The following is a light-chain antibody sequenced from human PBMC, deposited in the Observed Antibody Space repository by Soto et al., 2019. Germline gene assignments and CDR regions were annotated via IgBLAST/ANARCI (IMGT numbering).Light chain of an antibody. CDR1: QSVRSW. V-gene: IGKV1-5*03. CDR3: QQYDTYWT. Sequence: DIPMTQSPSTLSASVGDRVTITCRASQSVRSWLAWYQQKPGKAPKLLIYKASSLESGVPSRFSGSGSGTEFTLTISSLQPDDFATYYCQQYDTYWTFGQGTKVEIK. J-gene: IGKJ1*01. CDR2: KAS.